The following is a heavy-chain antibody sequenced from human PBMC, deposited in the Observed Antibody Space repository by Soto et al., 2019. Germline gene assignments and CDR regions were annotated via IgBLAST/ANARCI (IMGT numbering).Heavy chain of an antibody. D-gene: IGHD3-22*01. CDR1: GGSISSGGYY. V-gene: IGHV4-31*02. CDR2: IYYSGST. Sequence: SETLSVTCTVSGGSISSGGYYWSWIRQHPGKGLEWIGYIYYSGSTYYNPSLKSRVTISVDTSKNQFSLKLSSVTAADTAVYYCARSAPNNYDSSGNAFDIWGQGTMVTVSS. J-gene: IGHJ3*02. CDR3: ARSAPNNYDSSGNAFDI.